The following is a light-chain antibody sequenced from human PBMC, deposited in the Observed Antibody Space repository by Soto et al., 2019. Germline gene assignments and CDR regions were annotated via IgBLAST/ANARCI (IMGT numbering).Light chain of an antibody. CDR2: ATS. V-gene: IGKV1-27*01. J-gene: IGKJ1*01. Sequence: DIQMTQSPSSLSASVGDRVTITCRASQGINHYLAWFQQKPGKVPKLLIYATSTLQSGVPSRFSGSGFGTDFTLTISSLQPEDVATYYCQQYNSYSRTFGQGTKVEIK. CDR3: QQYNSYSRT. CDR1: QGINHY.